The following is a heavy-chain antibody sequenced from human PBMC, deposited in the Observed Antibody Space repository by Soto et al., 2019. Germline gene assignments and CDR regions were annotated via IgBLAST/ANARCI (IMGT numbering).Heavy chain of an antibody. Sequence: SETLSLTCTVSGGSISSYYWSWIRQPPGKGLEWIGYIYYSGSTNYNPSLKSRVTISVDTSKNQFSLKLSSVTAADTAVYYCARSLWFEGLYGMDVWAQGTTVTVSS. CDR3: ARSLWFEGLYGMDV. V-gene: IGHV4-59*08. CDR2: IYYSGST. CDR1: GGSISSYY. D-gene: IGHD2-21*01. J-gene: IGHJ6*02.